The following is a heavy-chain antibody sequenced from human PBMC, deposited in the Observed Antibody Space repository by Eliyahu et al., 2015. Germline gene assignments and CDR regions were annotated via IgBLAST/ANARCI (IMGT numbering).Heavy chain of an antibody. V-gene: IGHV3-33*01. CDR3: ARGGSGRLNYFDD. Sequence: GVVQPGTSLKISCAASGFTFRSYAMHWVRQAPGQGLEWVAVIWFDGSNINYADSVKGRFTISRDNSKNTLFLQMNSLRSDDTAVYYCARGGSGRLNYFDDWGQGTLVTVSS. J-gene: IGHJ4*02. CDR2: IWFDGSNI. D-gene: IGHD6-6*01. CDR1: GFTFRSYA.